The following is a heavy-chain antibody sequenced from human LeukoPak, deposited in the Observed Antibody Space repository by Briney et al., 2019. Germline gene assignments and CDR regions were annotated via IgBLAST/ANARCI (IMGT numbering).Heavy chain of an antibody. J-gene: IGHJ3*02. CDR1: GYTLTELS. Sequence: ASVKVSCKVTGYTLTELSMHWVRQAPGKGLEWMGGFDPEDGETIYAQKFQGRVTMTEDTSTDTAYMELSSLRSEDTAVYYCATGAGYNWNDEGDDAFDIWGQGTMVTVSS. V-gene: IGHV1-24*01. D-gene: IGHD1-20*01. CDR3: ATGAGYNWNDEGDDAFDI. CDR2: FDPEDGET.